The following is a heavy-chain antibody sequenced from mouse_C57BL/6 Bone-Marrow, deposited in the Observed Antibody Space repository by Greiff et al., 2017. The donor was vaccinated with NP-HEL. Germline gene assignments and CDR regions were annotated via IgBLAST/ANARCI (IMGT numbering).Heavy chain of an antibody. Sequence: VKLMESGPGLVAPSQSLSITCTVSGFSFTSYGVDWVRQPPGKGLEWLGVIWGGGSTNYNSALMSRLSISKDNSKSQVFLKMNSLQTDDTAMYYCAARYYGSSSYAMDYWGQGTSVTVSS. CDR2: IWGGGST. CDR3: AARYYGSSSYAMDY. D-gene: IGHD1-1*01. J-gene: IGHJ4*01. V-gene: IGHV2-9*01. CDR1: GFSFTSYG.